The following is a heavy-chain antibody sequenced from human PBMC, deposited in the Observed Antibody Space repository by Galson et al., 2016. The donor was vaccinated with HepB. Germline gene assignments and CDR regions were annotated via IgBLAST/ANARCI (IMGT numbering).Heavy chain of an antibody. V-gene: IGHV3-23*01. D-gene: IGHD2-2*01. Sequence: SLRLSCAASGFTFSSYSMSWVRQPPGKGLEWVSAISGSGSVTYYADSVKGRFTISRDNAKNSLCLQMNSLRAEDTAVYYCARDLRITAAIFGAFDLWGQGTMVSVSS. CDR2: ISGSGSVT. CDR3: ARDLRITAAIFGAFDL. J-gene: IGHJ3*01. CDR1: GFTFSSYS.